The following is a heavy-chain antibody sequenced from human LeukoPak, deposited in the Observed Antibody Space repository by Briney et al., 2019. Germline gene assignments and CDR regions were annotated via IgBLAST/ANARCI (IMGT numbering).Heavy chain of an antibody. CDR3: ARSDRGTTVSNYMDV. D-gene: IGHD4-17*01. CDR1: GGSISSSSYY. V-gene: IGHV4-39*07. Sequence: SETLSLTCTVSGGSISSSSYYWGWIRQPPGKGLEWIGSIHYSGSTNYNPSLKSRVTISVDTSKNQFSLKLSSVTAADTAVYYCARSDRGTTVSNYMDVWGKGTTVTVSS. CDR2: IHYSGST. J-gene: IGHJ6*03.